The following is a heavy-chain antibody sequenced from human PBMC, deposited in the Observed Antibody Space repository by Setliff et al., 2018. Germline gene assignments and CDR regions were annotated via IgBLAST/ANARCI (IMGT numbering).Heavy chain of an antibody. CDR2: VRFDGSYK. J-gene: IGHJ4*02. CDR3: AKDVGFVVVKNIFDY. V-gene: IGHV3-30*02. Sequence: GGSLRLSCAASGFVFGTYGMHWVRQAPGKGLDWVASVRFDGSYKVYADSVKGRFTISRDNSENILFLQMTSLRPEDTGIYYCAKDVGFVVVKNIFDYWGQGTLVTVSS. D-gene: IGHD2-21*01. CDR1: GFVFGTYG.